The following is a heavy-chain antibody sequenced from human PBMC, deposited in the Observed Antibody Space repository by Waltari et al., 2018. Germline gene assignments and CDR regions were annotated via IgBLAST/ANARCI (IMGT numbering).Heavy chain of an antibody. D-gene: IGHD1-26*01. CDR1: GFPFSTYW. J-gene: IGHJ4*02. CDR2: INQDGSQK. V-gene: IGHV3-7*01. CDR3: ARDPGSSAFDY. Sequence: EVQLVESGGGLVQPGGSLRLSCAASGFPFSTYWMSWVRQAPGKGPEFVANINQDGSQKNYVDSVKGRFTISRDNAKNSLYLQMNSLRAEDTAVYYCARDPGSSAFDYWGQGALLTVSS.